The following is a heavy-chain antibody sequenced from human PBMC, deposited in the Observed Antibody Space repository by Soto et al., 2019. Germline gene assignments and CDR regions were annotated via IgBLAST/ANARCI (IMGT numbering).Heavy chain of an antibody. CDR2: ISTGRGTTI. Sequence: EVQLVESGGGLVQPGGSLRLSCAASGFTFSSYSMNWVRQAPGKGPEWVSYISTGRGTTIYYADSVKGRFTISRDNAKNSVYLQMNSLRDDDTAVYHCARDHPPPFDDWGQGTLVTVSS. CDR1: GFTFSSYS. J-gene: IGHJ4*02. V-gene: IGHV3-48*02. CDR3: ARDHPPPFDD.